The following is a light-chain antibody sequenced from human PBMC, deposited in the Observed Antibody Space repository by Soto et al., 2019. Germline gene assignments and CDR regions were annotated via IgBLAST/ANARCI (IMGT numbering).Light chain of an antibody. J-gene: IGLJ3*02. Sequence: QSVLTQSSSASASLGSSVKLTCTLSSGHSSYIIAWHQQQPGKAPRYLMKLEGSGSYNKGSGVPDRFSGSSSGADRYLTISNLQSEDEADYYCETWDSNWVFGGGTQLTVL. CDR1: SGHSSYI. V-gene: IGLV4-60*03. CDR2: LEGSGSY. CDR3: ETWDSNWV.